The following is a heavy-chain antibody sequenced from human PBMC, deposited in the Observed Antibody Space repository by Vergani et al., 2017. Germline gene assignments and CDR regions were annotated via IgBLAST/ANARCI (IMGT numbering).Heavy chain of an antibody. J-gene: IGHJ5*02. D-gene: IGHD3-9*01. CDR3: AADKYYDILTGYSEPSNGFDA. V-gene: IGHV1-58*01. CDR1: GFTFTSSA. CDR2: IVVGSGNT. Sequence: QMQLVQSGPEVKKPGTSVKVSCKASGFTFTSSAVQWVRQARGQRLEWIGWIVVGSGNTNYAQKFQERVTITRDMSTSTAYMELSSLRSEDTAVYYCAADKYYDILTGYSEPSNGFDAWGQGTLVTVSS.